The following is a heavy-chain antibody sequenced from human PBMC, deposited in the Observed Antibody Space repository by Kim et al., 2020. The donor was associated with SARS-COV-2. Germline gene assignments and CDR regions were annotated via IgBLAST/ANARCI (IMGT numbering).Heavy chain of an antibody. V-gene: IGHV4-38-2*02. CDR2: IYHSGST. D-gene: IGHD3-22*01. J-gene: IGHJ4*02. CDR1: GYSISSGYY. CDR3: ARDRTYYYDSSGYYYAFHY. Sequence: SETLSLTCTVSGYSISSGYYWGWIRQPPGKGLEWIGSIYHSGSTYYNPSLKSRVTISVDTSKNQFSLKLSSVTAADTAVYYCARDRTYYYDSSGYYYAFHYWGQGTLVTVSS.